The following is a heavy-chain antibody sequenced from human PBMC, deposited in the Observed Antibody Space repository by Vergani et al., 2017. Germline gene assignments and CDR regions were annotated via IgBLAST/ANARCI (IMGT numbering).Heavy chain of an antibody. J-gene: IGHJ4*02. CDR2: ISYDGTEK. D-gene: IGHD2-15*01. V-gene: IGHV3-30*19. CDR1: GFTFTNYG. Sequence: QVQLVESGGGVVQPGGSLRLSCAASGFTFTNYGMHWVRQAPGKGLEWVGVISYDGTEKKYADSMNGRFTISRDNSKKMMSLQMNSLRVEDTAVHYCARGGKGIIMVVPSTHLWGQGTQVSVS. CDR3: ARGGKGIIMVVPSTHL.